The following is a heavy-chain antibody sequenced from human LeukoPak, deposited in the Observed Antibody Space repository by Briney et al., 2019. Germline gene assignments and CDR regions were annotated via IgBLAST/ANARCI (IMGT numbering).Heavy chain of an antibody. J-gene: IGHJ6*02. CDR3: ARPTYGDYGMDV. CDR1: GFSFNSYA. D-gene: IGHD4-17*01. V-gene: IGHV3-48*02. Sequence: GGSLRLSCAASGFSFNSYAMSWVRQAPGKGLEWVSYISSSSSTIYYTDSVKGRFTISRDSAKNSLYLQMNSLRDEDTAVYYCARPTYGDYGMDVWGQGTTVTVSS. CDR2: ISSSSSTI.